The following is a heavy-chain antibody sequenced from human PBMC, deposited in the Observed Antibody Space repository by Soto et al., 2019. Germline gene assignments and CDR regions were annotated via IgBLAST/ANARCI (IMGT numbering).Heavy chain of an antibody. CDR2: VHYSGST. Sequence: PSETLSLTCTVSGGSISSGDYYWALVRQSPGKGLEWIGNVHYSGSTYYNPSLTRRATISRDTSKNLFSLNLNSMTAADTAVYFCARHPRHPNFEYWGQETLVTVSS. CDR1: GGSISSGDYY. V-gene: IGHV4-39*01. CDR3: ARHPRHPNFEY. J-gene: IGHJ4*02.